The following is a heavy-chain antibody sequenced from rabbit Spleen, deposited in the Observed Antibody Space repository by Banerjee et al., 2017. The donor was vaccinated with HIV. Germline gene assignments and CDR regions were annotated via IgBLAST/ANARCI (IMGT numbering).Heavy chain of an antibody. CDR2: VYAGSSGST. D-gene: IGHD2-1*01. CDR1: GFSFNSGYD. CDR3: ARGLGSDDYFAL. Sequence: QSLEESGGGLVKPGGTLTLTCKAAGFSFNSGYDMCWVHQAPGKGLEWIACVYAGSSGSTYSATWAKGRFTISKTSSTTVTLQMTSLTAADTATYFCARGLGSDDYFALWGPGTLVTVS. V-gene: IGHV1S40*01. J-gene: IGHJ4*01.